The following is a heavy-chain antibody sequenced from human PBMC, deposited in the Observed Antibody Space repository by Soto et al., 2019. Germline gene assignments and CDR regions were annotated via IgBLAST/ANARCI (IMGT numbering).Heavy chain of an antibody. CDR2: IYAGGST. J-gene: IGHJ4*02. Sequence: EVQMVESGGGLVQPGGSLRLSCAVSGFTVITNYISWVRQAPGKGLEWVSDIYAGGSTYYTDSVKGRFAISRDNSKNKLYLQMSGLRAEDTAVCYCARKKSIVGATGYFDYWGQGTLVIVSS. V-gene: IGHV3-66*01. CDR3: ARKKSIVGATGYFDY. D-gene: IGHD1-26*01. CDR1: GFTVITNY.